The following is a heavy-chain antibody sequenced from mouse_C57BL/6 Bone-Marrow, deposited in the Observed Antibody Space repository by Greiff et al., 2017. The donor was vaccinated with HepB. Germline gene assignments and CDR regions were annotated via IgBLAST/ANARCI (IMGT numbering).Heavy chain of an antibody. CDR1: GYTFTSYW. D-gene: IGHD2-5*01. V-gene: IGHV1-64*01. CDR2: IHPNSGST. CDR3: ARASQTAYYSNDGAMDY. J-gene: IGHJ4*01. Sequence: QVQLQQPGAELVKPGASVKLSCKASGYTFTSYWMHWVKQRPGQGLEWIGMIHPNSGSTNYNEKFKSKATLTVDKSSSTAYMQLSSLTSEDSAVYYCARASQTAYYSNDGAMDYWGQGTSVTVSS.